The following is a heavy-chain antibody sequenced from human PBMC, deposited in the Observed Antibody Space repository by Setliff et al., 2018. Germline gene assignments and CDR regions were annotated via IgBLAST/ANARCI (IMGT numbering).Heavy chain of an antibody. CDR3: ARTCSGSGCYAGLES. Sequence: GGSLRLSCAASGLTFSHAWMTWVRQSPGKGLEWVSRIRSRNDGGTTDYAAPVKGRFTFSRDDSKNTLYLQMNNLKTEDTAVYYCARTCSGSGCYAGLESWGQGTPVTVSS. V-gene: IGHV3-15*01. J-gene: IGHJ4*02. CDR2: IRSRNDGGTT. D-gene: IGHD2-15*01. CDR1: GLTFSHAW.